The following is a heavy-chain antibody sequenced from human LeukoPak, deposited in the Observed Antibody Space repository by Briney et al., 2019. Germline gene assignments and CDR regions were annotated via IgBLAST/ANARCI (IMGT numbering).Heavy chain of an antibody. CDR1: GDSISNHY. CDR2: VYYSGST. J-gene: IGHJ4*02. D-gene: IGHD2-21*02. V-gene: IGHV4-59*11. CDR3: ASRALCGRGCSSPSFDH. Sequence: SETLSLTCSVSGDSISNHYWSWIRQSPGKGLGCIGFVYYSGSTNYNPSLMTRVILSVDTSKNPFYLKVPSVTAADTAVYYCASRALCGRGCSSPSFDHWGQGTLVTVSS.